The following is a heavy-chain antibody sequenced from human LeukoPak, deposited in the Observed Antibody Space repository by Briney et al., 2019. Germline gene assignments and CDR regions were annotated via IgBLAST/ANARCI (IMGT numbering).Heavy chain of an antibody. CDR1: GGSFSGYC. D-gene: IGHD2-15*01. CDR2: INHSGST. V-gene: IGHV4-34*01. J-gene: IGHJ4*02. Sequence: SETLSLTCAVYGGSFSGYCWSWIRQPPGKGLEWIGEINHSGSTNYNPSLKSRVTISVDTSKNQFSLKLSSVTAADTAVYYCAREGCSGGSCYDYWGQGTLVTVSS. CDR3: AREGCSGGSCYDY.